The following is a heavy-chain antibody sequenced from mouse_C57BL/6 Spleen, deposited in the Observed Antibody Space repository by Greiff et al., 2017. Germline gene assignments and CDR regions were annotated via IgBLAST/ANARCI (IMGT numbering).Heavy chain of an antibody. D-gene: IGHD4-1*01. V-gene: IGHV5-4*01. J-gene: IGHJ3*01. CDR2: ISDGGSYT. CDR1: GFTFSSYA. Sequence: EVQLVESGGGLVKPGGSLKLSCAASGFTFSSYAMSWVRQTPEKRLEWVATISDGGSYTYYPDNVKGRFTISRDNAKNNLYLQMSHLKSEDTAMYYCARELGPPFAYWGQGTRVTGSA. CDR3: ARELGPPFAY.